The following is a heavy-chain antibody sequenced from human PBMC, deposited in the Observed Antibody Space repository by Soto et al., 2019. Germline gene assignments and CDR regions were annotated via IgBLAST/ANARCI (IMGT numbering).Heavy chain of an antibody. D-gene: IGHD1-26*01. V-gene: IGHV1-69*13. J-gene: IGHJ6*02. CDR3: ARALIVGANYVYYYGMDV. Sequence: ASVKVSCKASGGTFSSYAISWVRQARGQGLEWMGGIIPIFGTANYAQKFQGRVTITADESTSTAYMELSSLRSEDTAVYYCARALIVGANYVYYYGMDVWGQGTTVTVS. CDR1: GGTFSSYA. CDR2: IIPIFGTA.